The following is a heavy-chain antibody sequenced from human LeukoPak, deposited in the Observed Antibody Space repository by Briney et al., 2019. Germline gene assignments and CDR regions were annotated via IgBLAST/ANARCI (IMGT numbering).Heavy chain of an antibody. D-gene: IGHD1-26*01. V-gene: IGHV3-21*01. CDR2: ISSSSSYI. CDR3: ASEIVGATDY. CDR1: GFTFSNYS. Sequence: PGGSLRLSCAASGFTFSNYSMNWVRQAPGKGLEWVSSISSSSSYIYYADSVKGRSTISRDNAKNSLYLQMNSLRAEDTAVYYCASEIVGATDYWGQGTLVTVSS. J-gene: IGHJ4*02.